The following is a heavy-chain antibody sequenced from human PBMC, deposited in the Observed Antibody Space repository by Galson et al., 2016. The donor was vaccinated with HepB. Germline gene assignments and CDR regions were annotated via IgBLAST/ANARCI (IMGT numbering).Heavy chain of an antibody. Sequence: TLSLTCTVSGGSVSSGSYYWGWIRQPAGRGLEWIGHIYLGGSASYNPSLKSRVTISDDPSKNQFSLAMSSVTAEDTAIYYCARFPFSGYDGANWIDPWGQGALVTVSS. CDR3: ARFPFSGYDGANWIDP. CDR1: GGSVSSGSYY. J-gene: IGHJ5*02. CDR2: IYLGGSA. D-gene: IGHD5-12*01. V-gene: IGHV4-61*09.